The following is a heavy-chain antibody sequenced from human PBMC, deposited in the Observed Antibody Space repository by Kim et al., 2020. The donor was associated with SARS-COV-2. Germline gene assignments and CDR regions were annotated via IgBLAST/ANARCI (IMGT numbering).Heavy chain of an antibody. CDR3: AGGLTDYFDY. Sequence: YADTVNGQITITRDNSKIKLQMQMNSLGAEDTAVYYCAGGLTDYFDYWGQGTLVTVSS. J-gene: IGHJ4*02. D-gene: IGHD3-16*01. V-gene: IGHV3-30*01.